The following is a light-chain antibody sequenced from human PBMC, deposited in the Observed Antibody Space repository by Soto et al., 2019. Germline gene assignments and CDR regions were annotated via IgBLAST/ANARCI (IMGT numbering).Light chain of an antibody. J-gene: IGLJ1*01. CDR2: EVS. Sequence: QSALTQPASVSGSPGQSITISCTGTSSDVGGYKYVSWYQQEPGKAPKLMIYEVSNRPSGVSNRFSGSKSGNTASLTVSGLQAEDEADYYCSSYAGSSNVFGTGTKVTVL. CDR1: SSDVGGYKY. V-gene: IGLV2-14*01. CDR3: SSYAGSSNV.